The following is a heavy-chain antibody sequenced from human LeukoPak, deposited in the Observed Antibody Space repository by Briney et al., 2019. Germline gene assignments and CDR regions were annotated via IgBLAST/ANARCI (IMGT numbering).Heavy chain of an antibody. CDR1: GFSFSSYA. J-gene: IGHJ4*02. CDR3: AKDLVGYSYVYPFDY. Sequence: GGSLTLSCAACGFSFSSYAVSCVRQAPGKGLEWVSYINGRGGSTYYADSVKGGFTISRDNSKNTLYLQMNSMRAEETAVYYCAKDLVGYSYVYPFDYWGQGALVTVSS. V-gene: IGHV3-23*01. CDR2: INGRGGST. D-gene: IGHD5-18*01.